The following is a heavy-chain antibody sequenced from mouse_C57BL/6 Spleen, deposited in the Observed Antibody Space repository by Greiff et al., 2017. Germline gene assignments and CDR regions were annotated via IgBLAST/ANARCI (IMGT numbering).Heavy chain of an antibody. CDR3: ARGDYGSSPPMDY. CDR2: IDPSDSYT. Sequence: QVQLQQPGAELVRPGTSVKLSCKASGYTFTSYWMHWVKQRPGQGLEWIGVIDPSDSYTNYNQKFKGKATLTVDTSSSTAYMQLSSLTSEDSAVYYCARGDYGSSPPMDYWGQGTSVTVSS. V-gene: IGHV1-59*01. J-gene: IGHJ4*01. CDR1: GYTFTSYW. D-gene: IGHD1-1*01.